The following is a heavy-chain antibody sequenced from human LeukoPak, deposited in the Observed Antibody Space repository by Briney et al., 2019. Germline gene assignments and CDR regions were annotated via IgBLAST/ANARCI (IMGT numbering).Heavy chain of an antibody. Sequence: SQTLSLTCTVSGGSISSADYYWSWIRQHPGKGLEWIGYIYYSGTTYYNPSLKSRITMSVDTSKNQFSLKLSSVTAADTAVYYCARYYYDSSGRGDNWFDPWGQGTLVTVSS. D-gene: IGHD3-22*01. V-gene: IGHV4-31*03. J-gene: IGHJ5*02. CDR2: IYYSGTT. CDR3: ARYYYDSSGRGDNWFDP. CDR1: GGSISSADYY.